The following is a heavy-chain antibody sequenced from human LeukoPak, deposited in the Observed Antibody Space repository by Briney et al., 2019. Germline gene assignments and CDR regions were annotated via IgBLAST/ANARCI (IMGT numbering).Heavy chain of an antibody. D-gene: IGHD3-10*01. Sequence: PGGSLRLSCAASGFTVSNKYMTWVRQAPGKGLEWVSLIYSDGRTYYADSVKGRCTISRDNSKNTLYLQMNSLRVEDTAVYYCARDITMVRGVIVNYYYYYMDVWGKGTTVTISS. CDR3: ARDITMVRGVIVNYYYYYMDV. V-gene: IGHV3-53*01. CDR1: GFTVSNKY. J-gene: IGHJ6*03. CDR2: IYSDGRT.